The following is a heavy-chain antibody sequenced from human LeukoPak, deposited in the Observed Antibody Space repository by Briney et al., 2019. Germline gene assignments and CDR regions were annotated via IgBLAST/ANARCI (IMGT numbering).Heavy chain of an antibody. CDR2: IVPILGIA. D-gene: IGHD5-12*01. CDR3: ARNLYSGYDTV. J-gene: IGHJ4*02. V-gene: IGHV1-69*04. CDR1: GGTFSSYA. Sequence: ASVKVSCKASGGTFSSYAISWVRQAPGQGLEWMGRIVPILGIANYAQKFQGRVTITADKSTSTAYMELSSLRSEDTAVYYCARNLYSGYDTVWGQGTLVTVSS.